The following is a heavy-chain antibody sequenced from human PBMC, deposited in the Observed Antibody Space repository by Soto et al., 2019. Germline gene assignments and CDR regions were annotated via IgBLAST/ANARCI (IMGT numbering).Heavy chain of an antibody. Sequence: PGGSLRLSCAACRFSFSSYAMSWFRQAPGKGLEWVSAISGSGGSTYYADSVKGRFTISRDNSKNTLYLQMNSLRAEDTAVYYCAKDTGGGAAAGINYFDYWGQGTLVTVSS. CDR2: ISGSGGST. D-gene: IGHD6-13*01. CDR1: RFSFSSYA. J-gene: IGHJ4*02. CDR3: AKDTGGGAAAGINYFDY. V-gene: IGHV3-23*01.